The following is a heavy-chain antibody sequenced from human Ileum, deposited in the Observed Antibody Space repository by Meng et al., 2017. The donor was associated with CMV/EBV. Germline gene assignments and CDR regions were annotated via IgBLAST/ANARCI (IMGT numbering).Heavy chain of an antibody. V-gene: IGHV4-59*01. CDR2: MCYNGDT. CDR3: ALRGSAAGTFQY. D-gene: IGHD6-13*01. CDR1: GDSSSSYC. Sequence: QLQEPGPEMVNPSGTLSLTCTVSGDSSSSYCWSWIRQPPGKGLEWIGYMCYNGDTNYNPSLKSRVTISGDTSKNQFSLKLSSVTAADTAVYYCALRGSAAGTFQYWGQGTLVTVSS. J-gene: IGHJ1*01.